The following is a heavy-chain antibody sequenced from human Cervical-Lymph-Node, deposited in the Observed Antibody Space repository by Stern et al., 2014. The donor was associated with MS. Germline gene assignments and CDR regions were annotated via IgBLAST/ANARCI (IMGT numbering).Heavy chain of an antibody. J-gene: IGHJ5*02. CDR1: GGTFSSSYA. CDR2: IIPILGLA. Sequence: QVQLVQSGAEVKKPGSSMNVSCKTSGGTFSSSYAIPWMRQAPGPGLYWMGRIIPILGLANYAQKFQGRGSITAEKSTSTTYMELSSLRSEDTAVYYCARGVVSNRAAATLHNLFDPWGQGTLVTVSS. D-gene: IGHD2-15*01. V-gene: IGHV1-69*09. CDR3: ARGVVSNRAAATLHNLFDP.